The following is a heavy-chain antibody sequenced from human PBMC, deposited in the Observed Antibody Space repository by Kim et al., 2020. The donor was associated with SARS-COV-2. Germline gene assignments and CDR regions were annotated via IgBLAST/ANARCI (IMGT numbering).Heavy chain of an antibody. CDR2: IYTSGST. D-gene: IGHD5-12*01. J-gene: IGHJ4*02. CDR1: GGSISSGSYY. CDR3: ARERRGYSGYDRVH. Sequence: SETLSLTCTVSGGSISSGSYYWSWIRQPAGKGLEWIGRIYTSGSTNYNPSLKSRVTISVDTSKNQFSLKLSSVTAADTAVYYCARERRGYSGYDRVHWGQGTLVTVSS. V-gene: IGHV4-61*02.